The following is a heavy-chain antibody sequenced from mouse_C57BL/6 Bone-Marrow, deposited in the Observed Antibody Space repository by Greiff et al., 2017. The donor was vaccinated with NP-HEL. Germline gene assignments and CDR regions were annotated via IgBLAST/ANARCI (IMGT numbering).Heavy chain of an antibody. D-gene: IGHD1-1*01. J-gene: IGHJ1*03. CDR2: IDPEDGGT. CDR1: GFNIKDYY. CDR3: DRYYGSPFWYFDV. Sequence: EVQLVESGAELVKPGASVKLSCTASGFNIKDYYMHWVKQRTEQGLEWIGRIDPEDGGTKYAPKFQGKATITADTSSNTAYLQLSSLTSEDTAVYYCDRYYGSPFWYFDVWGTGTTVTVSS. V-gene: IGHV14-2*01.